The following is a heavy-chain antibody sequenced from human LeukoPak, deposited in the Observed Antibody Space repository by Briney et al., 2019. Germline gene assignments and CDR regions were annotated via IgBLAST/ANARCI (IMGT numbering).Heavy chain of an antibody. V-gene: IGHV3-21*01. J-gene: IGHJ6*02. CDR1: GFTFSSYS. Sequence: GGSLRLSCAASGFTFSSYSMNWVRQAPGKGLEWVSSISSSSSYIYYADSVKGRFTISRDNAENSLYLQMNSLRAEDTAVYYCARDRDYYGYSSGWLLWDYYYYGMDVWGQGTTVTVSS. D-gene: IGHD6-19*01. CDR3: ARDRDYYGYSSGWLLWDYYYYGMDV. CDR2: ISSSSSYI.